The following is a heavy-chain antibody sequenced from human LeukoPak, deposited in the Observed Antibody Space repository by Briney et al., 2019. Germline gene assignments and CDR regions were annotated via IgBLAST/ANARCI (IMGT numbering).Heavy chain of an antibody. J-gene: IGHJ4*02. V-gene: IGHV3-64D*06. CDR2: MTSNGGST. D-gene: IGHD2-2*01. CDR1: GFTFSSCG. Sequence: GGSLRLSCSASGFTFSSCGMHWVRQAPGKGLEYVASMTSNGGSTYYADSVKGRFTISRDNSKNTLFLQMSSLRAEDSAVYYCVSGYCSSTSSRFAYWGQGTLVTVSS. CDR3: VSGYCSSTSSRFAY.